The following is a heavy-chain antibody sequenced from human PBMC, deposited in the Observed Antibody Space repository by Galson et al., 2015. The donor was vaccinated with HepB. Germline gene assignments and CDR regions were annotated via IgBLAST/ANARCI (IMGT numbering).Heavy chain of an antibody. J-gene: IGHJ4*02. CDR1: GFTFSSYA. CDR3: AKGPAGGVVVVAAPDY. V-gene: IGHV3-23*01. Sequence: SLRLSCAASGFTFSSYAMSWVRQAPGKGLEWVSAISGSGGSTYYADSVKGRFTISRDNSKNTLYLQMNSLSAEDTAVYYCAKGPAGGVVVVAAPDYWGQGTLVTVSS. D-gene: IGHD2-15*01. CDR2: ISGSGGST.